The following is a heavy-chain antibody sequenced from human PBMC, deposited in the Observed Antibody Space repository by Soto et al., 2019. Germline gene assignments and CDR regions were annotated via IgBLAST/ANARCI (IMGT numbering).Heavy chain of an antibody. Sequence: PSETQCDPSSVADGSSSGYDGSWIRQKTGKGLEWIGYISHSGSTNYNPSLKSRVTISVDTSKNQFSLKLTSVTAADTAVYDCARGPHFKVLTAYYNARGNDAFDIWGQGTMVTVSS. V-gene: IGHV4-59*01. CDR3: ARGPHFKVLTAYYNARGNDAFDI. CDR2: ISHSGST. J-gene: IGHJ3*02. CDR1: DGSSSGYD. D-gene: IGHD3-9*01.